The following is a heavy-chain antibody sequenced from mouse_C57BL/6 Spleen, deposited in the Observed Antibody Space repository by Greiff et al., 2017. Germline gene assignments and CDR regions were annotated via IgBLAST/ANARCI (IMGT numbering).Heavy chain of an antibody. Sequence: VQLQQSVAELVRPGASVKLSCTASGFNIKNTYMHWVKQRPEQGLEWIGRIDPSNGNTKYAPKFQGKATITADTSSNTAYLQLSSLTSEDTAIYYCARMAYYGSSYGDYAMDYWGQGTSVTVSS. J-gene: IGHJ4*01. V-gene: IGHV14-3*01. CDR3: ARMAYYGSSYGDYAMDY. CDR2: IDPSNGNT. CDR1: GFNIKNTY. D-gene: IGHD1-1*01.